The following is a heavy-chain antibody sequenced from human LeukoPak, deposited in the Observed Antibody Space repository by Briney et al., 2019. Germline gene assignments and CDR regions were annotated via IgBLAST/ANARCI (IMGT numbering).Heavy chain of an antibody. CDR1: GFTFSSYA. J-gene: IGHJ4*02. Sequence: GGSLRLSCAASGFTFSSYAMHWVRQAPGKGLEWVAVISYDGSKKYYADSVKGRFTVSRDNSKNTLYLQMNSLRAEDTAVYYCARVTCYYDSSGYYFDYWGQGTLVTVSS. D-gene: IGHD3-22*01. CDR2: ISYDGSKK. CDR3: ARVTCYYDSSGYYFDY. V-gene: IGHV3-30*04.